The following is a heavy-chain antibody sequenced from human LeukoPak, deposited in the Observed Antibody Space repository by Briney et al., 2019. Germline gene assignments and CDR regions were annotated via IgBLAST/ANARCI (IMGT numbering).Heavy chain of an antibody. D-gene: IGHD6-13*01. CDR1: GGSISSSSYY. V-gene: IGHV4-39*07. CDR3: AREGYSSSWYTNWFDP. CDR2: IYYSGST. Sequence: SATLSLTCTVSGGSISSSSYYWGWIRQPPGKGLEWIGSIYYSGSTNYNPSLKSRVTISVDTSKNQFSLKLSSVTAADTAVYYCAREGYSSSWYTNWFDPWGQGTLVTVSS. J-gene: IGHJ5*02.